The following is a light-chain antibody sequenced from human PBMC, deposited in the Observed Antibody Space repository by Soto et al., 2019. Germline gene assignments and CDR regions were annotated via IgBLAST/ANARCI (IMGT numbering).Light chain of an antibody. Sequence: QSALTQPASVSGSPGQSITISCTGTSSDVGRYYLVSWYQQHPGKAPKLIIHEVTKRPSGVSNRFSGSKSSNTASLTISGLPAEDAADYYCCSYAGIITLVFGGGTKLTVL. CDR3: CSYAGIITLV. V-gene: IGLV2-23*02. CDR2: EVT. J-gene: IGLJ2*01. CDR1: SSDVGRYYL.